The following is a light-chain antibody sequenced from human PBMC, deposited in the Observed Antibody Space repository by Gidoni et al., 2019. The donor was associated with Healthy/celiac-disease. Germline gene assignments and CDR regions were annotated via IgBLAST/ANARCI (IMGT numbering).Light chain of an antibody. CDR2: VGTGGSVG. CDR3: GADHGSESNFVTV. CDR1: SVYSNYK. Sequence: QPVLTKPPSALASLGAPDTLPCTLSSVYSNYKVDWYKQRPGKGPRFVMRVGTGGSVGSKGDRIPDRFSVLGSGLNRYLTIKNIQEEDESDYHCGADHGSESNFVTVFGGGTKLTVL. V-gene: IGLV9-49*01. J-gene: IGLJ2*01.